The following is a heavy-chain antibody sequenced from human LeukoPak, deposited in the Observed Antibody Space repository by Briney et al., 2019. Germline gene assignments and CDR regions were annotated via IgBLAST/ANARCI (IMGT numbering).Heavy chain of an antibody. D-gene: IGHD1-26*01. CDR1: GFTFSSYA. CDR2: MSGSGGST. V-gene: IGHV3-23*01. J-gene: IGHJ4*02. CDR3: AKSRGSYSRDY. Sequence: GGSLRLSCAASGFTFSSYAMSWVRQAPGKGLEWVSAMSGSGGSTYYADSVKGRSTISRDNSKNTLYLQMNSLRAEDTAVYYCAKSRGSYSRDYWGQGTLVTVSS.